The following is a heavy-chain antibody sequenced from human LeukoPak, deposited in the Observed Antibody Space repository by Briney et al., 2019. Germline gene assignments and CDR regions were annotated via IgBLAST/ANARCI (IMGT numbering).Heavy chain of an antibody. J-gene: IGHJ4*02. CDR2: IYYSGSA. CDR3: ARRVATTGRYYFDY. V-gene: IGHV4-59*08. CDR1: GGSISSYY. Sequence: SETLSLTCTVTGGSISSYYWSWIRQPPGKGLEWIGYIYYSGSAKYNPSLESRVTISVDASKNQFSLKLNSVTAADTAVYYCARRVATTGRYYFDYWGQGALVTVSS. D-gene: IGHD1-1*01.